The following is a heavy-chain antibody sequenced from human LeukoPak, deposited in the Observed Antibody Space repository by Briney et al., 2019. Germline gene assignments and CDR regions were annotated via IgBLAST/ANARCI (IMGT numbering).Heavy chain of an antibody. CDR2: IYYSGST. V-gene: IGHV4-59*01. J-gene: IGHJ4*02. CDR3: ARATPGFNYDFWSGYYTYFDY. Sequence: TSETLSLTCTVSGGSISSYYWSWSRQPPGKGLEWIGYIYYSGSTNYNPSLKSRVTISVDTSKNQFSLKLSSVTAADTAVYYCARATPGFNYDFWSGYYTYFDYWGQETLVTVSS. CDR1: GGSISSYY. D-gene: IGHD3-3*01.